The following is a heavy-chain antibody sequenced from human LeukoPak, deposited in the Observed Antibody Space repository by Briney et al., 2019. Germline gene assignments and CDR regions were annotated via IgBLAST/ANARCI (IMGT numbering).Heavy chain of an antibody. CDR1: GFTFSSYA. V-gene: IGHV3-23*01. D-gene: IGHD3-9*01. Sequence: GGSLRLSCAASGFTFSSYAMSWVRQAPGKGLEWVSTISGSGGSTYYADSVKGRFTISRDNSKNTLYLQMNSLRAEDTAAYYCAKGGYFDDFDYWGQGTLVTVSS. CDR3: AKGGYFDDFDY. CDR2: ISGSGGST. J-gene: IGHJ4*02.